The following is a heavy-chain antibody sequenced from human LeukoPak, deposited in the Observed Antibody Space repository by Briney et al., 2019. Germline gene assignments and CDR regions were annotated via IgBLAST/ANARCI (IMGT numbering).Heavy chain of an antibody. CDR3: ARDSGSCTGCAFDL. CDR1: GFTFDDYG. J-gene: IGHJ3*01. CDR2: ISSSSSTI. D-gene: IGHD2-15*01. V-gene: IGHV3-48*04. Sequence: GGSLRLSCAVSGFTFDDYGMSWVRQAPGKGLEWVSYISSSSSTIYYADSVKGRFTISRDNARNTLYPQMDSLRAEDTALYYCARDSGSCTGCAFDLWGQGTMVTVSS.